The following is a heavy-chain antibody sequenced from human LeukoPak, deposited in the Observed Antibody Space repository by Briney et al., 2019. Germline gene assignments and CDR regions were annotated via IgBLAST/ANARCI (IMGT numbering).Heavy chain of an antibody. V-gene: IGHV4-30-4*08. CDR2: IYYGGSA. CDR1: GGSISNGDYY. Sequence: KPSETLSLTCNVSGGSISNGDYYWSRPRQPPGKGREWIGYIYYGGSAYYNPSLKSRVTISVDTSKNQFSLNLTSMTAADTAVYYCAREPGSSSWFDYWGQGTLVTVSS. J-gene: IGHJ4*02. CDR3: AREPGSSSWFDY. D-gene: IGHD6-13*01.